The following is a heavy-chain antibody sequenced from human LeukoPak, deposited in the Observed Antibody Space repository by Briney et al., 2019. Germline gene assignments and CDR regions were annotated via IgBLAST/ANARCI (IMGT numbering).Heavy chain of an antibody. CDR1: GGSISSSSYY. CDR2: IYYSGST. D-gene: IGHD3-22*01. Sequence: SETLSLTCTISGGSISSSSYYWGWIRQPPGKGLEWIGSIYYSGSTYYDPSLKSRVTISVDTSKNQFSLKLSSVTAADTAVYYCARHYRGGYDSSGFDYWGQGTLVTVSS. CDR3: ARHYRGGYDSSGFDY. V-gene: IGHV4-39*01. J-gene: IGHJ4*02.